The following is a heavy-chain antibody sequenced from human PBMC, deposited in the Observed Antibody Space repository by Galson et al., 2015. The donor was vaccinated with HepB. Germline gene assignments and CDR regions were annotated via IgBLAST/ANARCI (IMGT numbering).Heavy chain of an antibody. CDR2: FDPEDGET. CDR1: GYTLTELS. V-gene: IGHV1-24*01. Sequence: SCKVSGYTLTELSMHWVRQAPGKGLEWMGGFDPEDGETIYAQKFQGRVTMTEDTSTDTAYMELSSLRSEDTAVYYCATALLSTERFDPWGQGTLVTVSS. CDR3: ATALLSTERFDP. J-gene: IGHJ5*02. D-gene: IGHD1-14*01.